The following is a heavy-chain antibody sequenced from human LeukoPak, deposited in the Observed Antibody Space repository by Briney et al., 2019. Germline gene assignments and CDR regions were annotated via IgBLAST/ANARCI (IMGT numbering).Heavy chain of an antibody. J-gene: IGHJ6*03. Sequence: SETLSLTCTVSGGSISSYYWNWIRQPPGKRLEWIGYFYNSGSTNYNPSLKGRVTISVDTSKNQFSLELSSVTAADTAVYYCASGTVDDYYYYMDVWGKGTTVTVSS. V-gene: IGHV4-59*12. CDR1: GGSISSYY. CDR3: ASGTVDDYYYYMDV. D-gene: IGHD4-11*01. CDR2: FYNSGST.